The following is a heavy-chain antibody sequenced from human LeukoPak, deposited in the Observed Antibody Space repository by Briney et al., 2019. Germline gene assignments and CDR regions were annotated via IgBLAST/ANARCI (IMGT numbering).Heavy chain of an antibody. CDR2: IKQDGSEK. Sequence: GGSLRLSCAASGFTFSTYWMTWVRQAPGKGLEWVANIKQDGSEKNYVDSVKGRFTISRDNAKNSLDLQMNSLRAEDTAVYYCARGRGGYDWYYYYGMDVWGQGTTVTVSS. CDR1: GFTFSTYW. D-gene: IGHD5-12*01. CDR3: ARGRGGYDWYYYYGMDV. J-gene: IGHJ6*02. V-gene: IGHV3-7*01.